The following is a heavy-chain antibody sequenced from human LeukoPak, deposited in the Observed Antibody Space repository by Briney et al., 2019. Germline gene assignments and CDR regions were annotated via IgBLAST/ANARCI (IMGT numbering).Heavy chain of an antibody. Sequence: GGSLRLSCAASGFTFSGYAMSWVRQAPGKGLEWVSAISGSGGNTYYADSVKGRFTISRDNSKNTLYLQMISLRAEDTAVYYCARDYFGSGNYYLPFEYWGQGTLVTVSS. D-gene: IGHD3-10*01. CDR3: ARDYFGSGNYYLPFEY. J-gene: IGHJ4*02. CDR2: ISGSGGNT. V-gene: IGHV3-23*01. CDR1: GFTFSGYA.